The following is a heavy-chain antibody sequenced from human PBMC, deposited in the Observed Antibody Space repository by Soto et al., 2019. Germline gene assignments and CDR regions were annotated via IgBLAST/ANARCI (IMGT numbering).Heavy chain of an antibody. V-gene: IGHV4-31*03. J-gene: IGHJ6*02. CDR2: IYYSGST. Sequence: SETLSLTCTVSGGSISSGGYYWSWIRQHPGKGLEWIGYIYYSGSTYYNPSLKSRVTISVDTSKNQFSLKLSSVTAADTAVYYCARDSDIVVVPAAMQEASYYYYGIDVWGQGTTVTVSS. CDR1: GGSISSGGYY. CDR3: ARDSDIVVVPAAMQEASYYYYGIDV. D-gene: IGHD2-2*01.